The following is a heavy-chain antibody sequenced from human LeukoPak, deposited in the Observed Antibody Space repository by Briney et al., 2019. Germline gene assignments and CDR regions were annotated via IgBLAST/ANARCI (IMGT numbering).Heavy chain of an antibody. CDR3: ASKDTSGWYEEA. V-gene: IGHV1-46*01. Sequence: GASVKVSCKASGYTLITYYMHWVRQAPGQGLEWMGVINPSGGTTSYAQKFQGRVTMTRDTSTSTVYMELSSLRSEDTAVYYCASKDTSGWYEEAWGQGTLVTVSS. D-gene: IGHD6-19*01. J-gene: IGHJ5*02. CDR2: INPSGGTT. CDR1: GYTLITYY.